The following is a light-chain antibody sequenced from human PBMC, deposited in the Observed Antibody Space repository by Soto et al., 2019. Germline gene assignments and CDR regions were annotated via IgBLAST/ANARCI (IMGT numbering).Light chain of an antibody. V-gene: IGKV1-6*01. CDR1: QGISNY. Sequence: AIQMTQSPSSLSASVGDRVTITCRASQGISNYLAWYQQKPGKAPKLLIFAASTLQSGVPSRLSGSGSGPDFTLTISSLQPEDFATYYCQQTKNPGTFGQGTKVDIK. CDR2: AAS. CDR3: QQTKNPGT. J-gene: IGKJ1*01.